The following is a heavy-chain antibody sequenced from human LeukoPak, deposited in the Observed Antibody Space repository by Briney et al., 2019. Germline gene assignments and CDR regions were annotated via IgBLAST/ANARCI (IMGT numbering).Heavy chain of an antibody. V-gene: IGHV5-51*01. J-gene: IGHJ4*02. D-gene: IGHD6-13*01. CDR2: IYPGDSDT. CDR1: GYSFTSYW. Sequence: GESLKISCKGSGYSFTSYWIGWVRQMPGKGLEWMGIIYPGDSDTRYSPSFQGQVTISADKSISTAYLPWSSLKASDPAMSYCARLAAAGTLSFDYGGRGPRSPVSS. CDR3: ARLAAAGTLSFDY.